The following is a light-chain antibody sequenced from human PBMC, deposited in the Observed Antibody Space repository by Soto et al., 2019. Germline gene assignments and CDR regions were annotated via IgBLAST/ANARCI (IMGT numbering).Light chain of an antibody. Sequence: EIVMTQSPATLSVSPGERATLSCRASQSVSSNLAWYQQKPGQAPRLLIYGASTRATGIPARFSGSGSGTEFTLTISSLQSEDFAVYYCQEYSKWPSRTFGPGTKVDIK. J-gene: IGKJ1*01. V-gene: IGKV3-15*01. CDR3: QEYSKWPSRT. CDR1: QSVSSN. CDR2: GAS.